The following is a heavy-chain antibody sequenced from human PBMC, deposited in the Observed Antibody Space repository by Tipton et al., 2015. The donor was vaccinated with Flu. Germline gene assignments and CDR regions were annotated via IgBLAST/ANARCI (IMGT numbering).Heavy chain of an antibody. V-gene: IGHV3-7*01. J-gene: IGHJ3*02. Sequence: SLRLSCAASGFTFGNYWMNWVRQAPGKGLEWVANIKEDGSEEYYVDSVKGRFTISRDSAENSVYLQMNSLRAEDTAAYYCARITRLGNTGYTVDIWGQGIMVTVSS. CDR1: GFTFGNYW. CDR3: ARITRLGNTGYTVDI. D-gene: IGHD3-16*02. CDR2: IKEDGSEE.